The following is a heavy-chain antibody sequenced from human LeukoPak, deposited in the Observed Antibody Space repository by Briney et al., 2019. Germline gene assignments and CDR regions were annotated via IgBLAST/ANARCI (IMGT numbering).Heavy chain of an antibody. CDR2: INSDSSYI. V-gene: IGHV3-21*01. CDR1: GFTFSNYM. Sequence: PGGSLRLSCAASGFTFSNYMMNWVRQAPGKGLEWVSSINSDSSYIYYADSMKGRFFISRDNAKNSLYLQVISLRAEDTAVYYCARDAATDDAFDIWGQGTMVTVSS. CDR3: ARDAATDDAFDI. D-gene: IGHD6-13*01. J-gene: IGHJ3*02.